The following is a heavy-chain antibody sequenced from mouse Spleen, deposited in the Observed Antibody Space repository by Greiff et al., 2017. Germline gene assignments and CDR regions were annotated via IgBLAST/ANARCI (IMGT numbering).Heavy chain of an antibody. CDR1: GFTFSTYA. CDR3: ARRSSPYWYFDV. CDR2: ISSGGSYS. V-gene: IGHV5-9-3*01. J-gene: IGHJ1*01. Sequence: EVQLVESGGGLVKPGGSLKLSCAASGFTFSTYAMSWVRQTPAKRLEWVATISSGGSYSYYSDSVKVRFSISRDNDKNTLNLKMNSVRSEETAMYYCARRSSPYWYFDVWGEGTTVTVSS. D-gene: IGHD1-1*01.